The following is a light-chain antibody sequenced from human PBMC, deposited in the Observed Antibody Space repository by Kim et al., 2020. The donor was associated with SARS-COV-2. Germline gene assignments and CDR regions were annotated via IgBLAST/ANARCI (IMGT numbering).Light chain of an antibody. CDR2: GAS. CDR1: QSVTRY. J-gene: IGKJ4*01. V-gene: IGKV3-11*01. Sequence: EIVLTQSPATLSLSPGERATLSCRASQSVTRYLAWYQHKPGQGPRLLIYGASNRATGIPARFSGSESGTDFSLTISSLEPEDFAVYYCQQRSNWPLTFGGGTKVDIK. CDR3: QQRSNWPLT.